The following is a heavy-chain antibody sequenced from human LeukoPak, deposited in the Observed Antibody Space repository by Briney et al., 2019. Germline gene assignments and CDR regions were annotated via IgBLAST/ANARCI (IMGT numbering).Heavy chain of an antibody. CDR3: ATWYNWNDWGFDY. D-gene: IGHD1-1*01. J-gene: IGHJ4*02. Sequence: PSETLSLTCTVSGGSISSYYWSWLRQPPGKGLEWIGYIYYSGSTNYNPSLKSRVTISVDTSKNQFSLKLSSVTAADTAVYYCATWYNWNDWGFDYWGQGTLVTVSS. CDR1: GGSISSYY. CDR2: IYYSGST. V-gene: IGHV4-59*08.